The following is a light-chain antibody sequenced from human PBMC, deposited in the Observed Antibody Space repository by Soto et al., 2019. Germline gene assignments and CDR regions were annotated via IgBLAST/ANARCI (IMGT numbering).Light chain of an antibody. J-gene: IGLJ1*01. V-gene: IGLV2-8*01. Sequence: QSVLTQAPSASGAPGQSVTIPCTGTYSDIGACNYVSWYQQRPGEAPKLIIHEVSKRPSGVPERIFASKSVTTASMPVSGRQADDEADYFSSPYTSSSYVVGTGNKVTGL. CDR2: EVS. CDR1: YSDIGACNY. CDR3: SPYTSSSYV.